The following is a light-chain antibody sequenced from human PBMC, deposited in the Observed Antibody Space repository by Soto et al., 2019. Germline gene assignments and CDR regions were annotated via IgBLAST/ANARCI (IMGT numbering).Light chain of an antibody. V-gene: IGKV1-39*01. Sequence: DIQMTQSPSSLSASVLDRVTITCRASQSISSDLNWYQQKPGKAPKLLIFAASSLQSGVPSRFSGSGSGTHFTLTVSSLQPEDFATYYCQQSYTTPRTFGQGTKVDIK. CDR1: QSISSD. J-gene: IGKJ1*01. CDR3: QQSYTTPRT. CDR2: AAS.